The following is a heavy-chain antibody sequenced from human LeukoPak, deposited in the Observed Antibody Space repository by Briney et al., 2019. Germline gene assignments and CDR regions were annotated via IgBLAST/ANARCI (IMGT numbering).Heavy chain of an antibody. CDR1: GFTFDDYG. CDR2: INWNGGST. CDR3: ARERTSLLWFGELFLLDP. V-gene: IGHV3-20*04. Sequence: RGSLRLSCAASGFTFDDYGMSWVRQAPGKGLEWVSGINWNGGSTGYADSVKGRFTISRDNAKNSLYLQMNSLRAEDTALYYCARERTSLLWFGELFLLDPWGQGTLVTVSS. J-gene: IGHJ5*02. D-gene: IGHD3-10*01.